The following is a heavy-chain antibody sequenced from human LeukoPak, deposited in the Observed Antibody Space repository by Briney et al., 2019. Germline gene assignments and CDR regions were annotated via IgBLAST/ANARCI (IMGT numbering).Heavy chain of an antibody. V-gene: IGHV4-59*01. Sequence: SGTLSLTCAVSGGSISSYYWSWIRQPPGKGLEWIGCIYYSGYTNYKSSLKSRVTISVDTSKNQFSLKLSSVTAADTAVYYCARTTMVQGTYYMDVWGKGTTVTVSS. CDR1: GGSISSYY. CDR3: ARTTMVQGTYYMDV. CDR2: IYYSGYT. D-gene: IGHD3-10*01. J-gene: IGHJ6*03.